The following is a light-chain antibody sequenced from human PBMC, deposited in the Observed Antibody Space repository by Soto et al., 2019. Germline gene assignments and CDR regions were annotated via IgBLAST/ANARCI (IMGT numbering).Light chain of an antibody. CDR2: DVS. V-gene: IGLV2-14*01. CDR1: SSDVGGYNY. J-gene: IGLJ1*01. Sequence: QSVLTQPASVSGSPGQSITISCTGTSSDVGGYNYVSWYQQHPGKAPKLMIYDVSNRPSGVSNRFSGSKSGNTASLTISGLQAEDEADYYCSSYTSSITSYVFGTGTKVT. CDR3: SSYTSSITSYV.